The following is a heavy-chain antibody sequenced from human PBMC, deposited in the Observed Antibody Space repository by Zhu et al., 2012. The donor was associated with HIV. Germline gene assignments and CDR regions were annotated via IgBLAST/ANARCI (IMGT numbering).Heavy chain of an antibody. Sequence: QVQLQESGPELVKPSQTLSLTCTVSSDSLSSGDYYWSWIRQPPGEGLEWIGYIYYSGSTYYNPSLKSRITISVDTSKDQFSLKLRSVTVADTAVYFCSSSSFYTSNWFFDYWGPEPWSPSPQ. V-gene: IGHV4-30-4*01. J-gene: IGHJ4*01. CDR1: SDSLSSGDYY. D-gene: IGHD6-13*01. CDR2: IYYSGST. CDR3: SSSSFYTSNWFFDY.